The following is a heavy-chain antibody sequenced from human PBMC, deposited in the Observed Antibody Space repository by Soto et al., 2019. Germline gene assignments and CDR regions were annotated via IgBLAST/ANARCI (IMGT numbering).Heavy chain of an antibody. V-gene: IGHV1-69*08. CDR1: GGTFSSYT. CDR2: IIPILGIA. CDR3: AREARGGNSNYFDY. J-gene: IGHJ4*02. Sequence: QVQLVQSGAEVKKPGSSVKVSCKASGGTFSSYTISWVRQAPGQGLEWMGRIIPILGIANYAQKFQGRVTITADKSTSTAYMELSSLRSEDTAVYYCAREARGGNSNYFDYWGQGTLVTVSS. D-gene: IGHD2-21*02.